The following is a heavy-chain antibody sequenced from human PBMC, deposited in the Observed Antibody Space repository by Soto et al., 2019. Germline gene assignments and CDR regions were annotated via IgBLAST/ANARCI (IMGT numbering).Heavy chain of an antibody. CDR1: GASIRSYY. D-gene: IGHD3-9*01. Sequence: SETLSLTCTVSGASIRSYYWSWIRQPPGKGLEWIGSIYYSGSTYYNPSLKSRVTISVDTSKNQFSLKLSSVTAADTAVYYCARLRYYDILTAFYYYYYGMDVWGQGTTVTVSS. V-gene: IGHV4-59*05. J-gene: IGHJ6*02. CDR3: ARLRYYDILTAFYYYYYGMDV. CDR2: IYYSGST.